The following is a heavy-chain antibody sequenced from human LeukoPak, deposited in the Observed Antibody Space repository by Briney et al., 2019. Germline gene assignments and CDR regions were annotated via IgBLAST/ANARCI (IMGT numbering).Heavy chain of an antibody. J-gene: IGHJ4*02. CDR3: AVRAAGSDY. V-gene: IGHV4-34*01. CDR1: GGSFGGYY. CDR2: INHSGST. Sequence: PSETLSLTCAVYGGSFGGYYWSWIRQPPGKGLEWIGEINHSGSTNYNPSLKSRVTISVDTSKNQFSLKLSSVTAADTAVYYCAVRAAGSDYWGQGTLVTVSS. D-gene: IGHD6-13*01.